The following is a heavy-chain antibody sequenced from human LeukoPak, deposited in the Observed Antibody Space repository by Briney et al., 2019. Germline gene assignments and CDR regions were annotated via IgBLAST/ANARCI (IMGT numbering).Heavy chain of an antibody. J-gene: IGHJ4*02. CDR3: AKDRGRNGGYAG. V-gene: IGHV3-23*01. CDR1: GFTFSSYA. D-gene: IGHD5-12*01. Sequence: PGGSLRLSCAASGFTFSSYAMSWVRQAPGKGLEWVSAISGSGGSTYYADSVKSRFTISRDNSKNTLYLQMNSLRAEDTAVYYCAKDRGRNGGYAGWGQGTLVTVSS. CDR2: ISGSGGST.